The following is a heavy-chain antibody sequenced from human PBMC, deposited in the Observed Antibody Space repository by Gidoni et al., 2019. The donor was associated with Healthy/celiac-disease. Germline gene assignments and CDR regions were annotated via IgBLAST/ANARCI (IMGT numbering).Heavy chain of an antibody. Sequence: EVQLLESGGGLVQPGGSLRLSCAASGFTFGSYAMSWVRQAPGKGLEWVSAISGSGGSTYYADSVKGRFTISRDNSKNTLYLQMNSLRAEDTAVYYCAKDEGYSSSWQPFDYWGQGTLVTVSS. V-gene: IGHV3-23*01. D-gene: IGHD6-13*01. CDR1: GFTFGSYA. J-gene: IGHJ4*02. CDR3: AKDEGYSSSWQPFDY. CDR2: ISGSGGST.